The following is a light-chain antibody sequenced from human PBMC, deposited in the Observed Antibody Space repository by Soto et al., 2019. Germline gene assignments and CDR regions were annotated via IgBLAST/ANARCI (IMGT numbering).Light chain of an antibody. V-gene: IGKV1-39*01. CDR1: QSISNF. J-gene: IGKJ1*01. CDR3: LQDYGDSWT. CDR2: AAS. Sequence: DIQMTQSPSSLSASVGDRVTITCRASQSISNFLNWYQKKPGRAPKLLIYAASSLQNGVPLRFSGSGSGTDFTLTVSSLQPEDFASYYCLQDYGDSWTFGQGTKVDIK.